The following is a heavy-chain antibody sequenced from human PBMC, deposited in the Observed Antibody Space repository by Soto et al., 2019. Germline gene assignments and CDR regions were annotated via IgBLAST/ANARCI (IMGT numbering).Heavy chain of an antibody. CDR2: IYYSGST. Sequence: KASETLSLTCTVSGGSISSGDYYWSWIHQPPGKGLEWIGYIYYSGSTYYNPSLKSRVTISVDTSKNQFSLKLSSVTAADTAVYYCARDRMIGVGEYFDYWGQGTLVTVSS. CDR1: GGSISSGDYY. CDR3: ARDRMIGVGEYFDY. J-gene: IGHJ4*02. D-gene: IGHD3-10*01. V-gene: IGHV4-30-4*08.